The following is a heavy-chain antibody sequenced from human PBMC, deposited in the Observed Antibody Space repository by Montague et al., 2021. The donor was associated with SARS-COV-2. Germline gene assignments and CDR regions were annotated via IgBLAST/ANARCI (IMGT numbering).Heavy chain of an antibody. CDR3: ATHQSGTMMAY. J-gene: IGHJ4*02. Sequence: SETLSLTCAVSGGSISSSTYYWVWIRQPPGKGLEWVGTIFYSGSAYYNPSLKSRVTVSVDTSKNQFSLKLSSMTAADTAVYYCATHQSGTMMAYWGQGTPVTVPS. CDR2: IFYSGSA. V-gene: IGHV4-39*01. CDR1: GGSISSSTYY. D-gene: IGHD3-22*01.